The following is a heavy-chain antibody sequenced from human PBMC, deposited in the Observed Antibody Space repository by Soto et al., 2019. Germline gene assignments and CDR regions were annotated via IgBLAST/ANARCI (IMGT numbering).Heavy chain of an antibody. CDR1: GFSLSTGGVG. Sequence: QITLMESGPTLVKPTQTLTLTCTFSGFSLSTGGVGVGWIRQPPGKALEWLALISWDDDKRYRPSLRSRLTIPKDTSKHQLVLTMPNMDPVDTATYYCTHSRCGGDCLQSCSSRYYYGMDVWGQGTTVTVSS. J-gene: IGHJ6*02. D-gene: IGHD2-21*02. V-gene: IGHV2-5*02. CDR3: THSRCGGDCLQSCSSRYYYGMDV. CDR2: ISWDDDK.